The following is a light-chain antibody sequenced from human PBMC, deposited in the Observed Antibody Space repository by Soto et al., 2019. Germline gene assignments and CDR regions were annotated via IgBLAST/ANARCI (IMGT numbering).Light chain of an antibody. CDR3: QYQGS. V-gene: IGKV3-20*01. Sequence: IVLTQSPDTLSLSPGQRATLSCRASQSVSRRYLAWYQQKPGQAPILLIYDVSERASDIPDRFSGSVSGTDFTLTINRLVPEDVAVYYCQYQGSFGGGTKVEIK. CDR2: DVS. CDR1: QSVSRRY. J-gene: IGKJ4*01.